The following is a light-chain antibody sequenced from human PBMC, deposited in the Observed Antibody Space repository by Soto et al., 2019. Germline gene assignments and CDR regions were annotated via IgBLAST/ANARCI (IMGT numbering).Light chain of an antibody. CDR2: DAS. Sequence: EVVMTQSPATLSVSPGEGVTLSCRASQGIGDTLAWYQQKPGQAPRLPIYDASNRATGIPARFSGSGSGTDFTLTISSIETEDFAVYYCQQRSNWSWTFGQGTKVDIK. J-gene: IGKJ1*01. CDR1: QGIGDT. V-gene: IGKV3-11*01. CDR3: QQRSNWSWT.